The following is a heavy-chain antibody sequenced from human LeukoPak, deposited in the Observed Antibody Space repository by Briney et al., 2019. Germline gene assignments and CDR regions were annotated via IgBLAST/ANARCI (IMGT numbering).Heavy chain of an antibody. V-gene: IGHV3-21*01. CDR3: ARSFDNYYYYHMDV. D-gene: IGHD3-10*01. Sequence: GGSLRLSCAASGFTFSSHSMNWVRQAPGKGLEWVSSISSSSIYIYYADSVKGRFTISRDNAKNSLYLQMNSLRAEDTAVYYCARSFDNYYYYHMDVWGKGTTVTISS. CDR2: ISSSSIYI. J-gene: IGHJ6*03. CDR1: GFTFSSHS.